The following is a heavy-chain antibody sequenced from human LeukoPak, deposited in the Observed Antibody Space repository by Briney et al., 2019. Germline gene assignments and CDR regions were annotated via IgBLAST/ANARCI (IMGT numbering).Heavy chain of an antibody. D-gene: IGHD3-10*01. CDR1: GGSISSSSYY. CDR3: ARDRWVGITMVRGLDY. J-gene: IGHJ4*02. V-gene: IGHV4-39*07. CDR2: IYYSGST. Sequence: SETLSLTCTVSGGSISSSSYYWGWIRQPPGKGLEWIGSIYYSGSTYYNPSLKSRVTISVDTSKNQFSLKLSSVTAADTAVYYCARDRWVGITMVRGLDYWGQGTLVTVSS.